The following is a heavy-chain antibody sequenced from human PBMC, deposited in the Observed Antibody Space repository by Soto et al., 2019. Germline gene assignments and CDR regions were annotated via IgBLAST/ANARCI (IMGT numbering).Heavy chain of an antibody. Sequence: QVQLVQSGAEVKKPGSSVRVSCKASGGTLNSYTISWVRQAPGQGLEWMGGIIPVFGTTDCAQKFQGRVTITADQSTGTADLDLFSLRSEDTAIYYCSISNSYGRGDFWGQGTLVTVSS. CDR2: IIPVFGTT. CDR3: SISNSYGRGDF. CDR1: GGTLNSYT. J-gene: IGHJ4*02. V-gene: IGHV1-69*01. D-gene: IGHD1-1*01.